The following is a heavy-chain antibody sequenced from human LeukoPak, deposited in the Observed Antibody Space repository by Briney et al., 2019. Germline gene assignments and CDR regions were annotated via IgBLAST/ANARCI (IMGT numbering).Heavy chain of an antibody. CDR3: ASSMVRGVISFYYYYMDV. V-gene: IGHV1-69*05. D-gene: IGHD3-10*01. Sequence: ASVKVSCKASGGTFSSYAISWVRQAPGQGLEWMGGIIPIFGTANYAQKFQGRVTITTDESTSTAYMELSSLRSEDTAVYYCASSMVRGVISFYYYYMDVWGKGTTVTVSS. CDR2: IIPIFGTA. J-gene: IGHJ6*03. CDR1: GGTFSSYA.